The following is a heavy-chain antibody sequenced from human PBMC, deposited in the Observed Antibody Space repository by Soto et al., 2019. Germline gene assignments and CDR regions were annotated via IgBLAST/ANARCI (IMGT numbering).Heavy chain of an antibody. J-gene: IGHJ6*02. Sequence: LSLTCAVSVYSISSGYYWGWIRQLPGKGLEWIGSIYHSGSTYYNPSLKSRVTISVDTSKNQFSLKLSSVTAADTAVYYCARDQARYSSSWYEDYYYYGMDVWGQGTTVTVSS. CDR3: ARDQARYSSSWYEDYYYYGMDV. V-gene: IGHV4-38-2*02. CDR1: VYSISSGYY. CDR2: IYHSGST. D-gene: IGHD6-13*01.